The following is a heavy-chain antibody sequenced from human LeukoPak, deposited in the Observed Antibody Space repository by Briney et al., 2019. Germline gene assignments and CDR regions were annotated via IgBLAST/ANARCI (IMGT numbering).Heavy chain of an antibody. CDR1: GFTFNNYG. J-gene: IGHJ3*01. D-gene: IGHD3-10*02. CDR2: IRYDGSNK. CDR3: AKFFTGEYVRAFDV. Sequence: GGSLRLSCAASGFTFNNYGMHWVRQAPGKGLEWVAFIRYDGSNKYYADSVKGRFTISRDNSKNTLYLQMNSLRAEDTAVYYCAKFFTGEYVRAFDVWGQGTMVTVSS. V-gene: IGHV3-30*02.